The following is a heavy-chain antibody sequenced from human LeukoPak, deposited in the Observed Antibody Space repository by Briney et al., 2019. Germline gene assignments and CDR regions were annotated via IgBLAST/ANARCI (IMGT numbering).Heavy chain of an antibody. V-gene: IGHV3-21*01. CDR1: GFTFSRYY. CDR3: ARDRNYGTFDF. J-gene: IGHJ4*02. CDR2: ISSSSAYI. Sequence: GGSLRLSCAASGFTFSRYYMTWVRQAPGKGLEWVSSISSSSAYIYYEDSVKGRFSISRDNAKNSLYLQIHSLRAEDTAVYYCARDRNYGTFDFWGQGTLVTVSS. D-gene: IGHD4-17*01.